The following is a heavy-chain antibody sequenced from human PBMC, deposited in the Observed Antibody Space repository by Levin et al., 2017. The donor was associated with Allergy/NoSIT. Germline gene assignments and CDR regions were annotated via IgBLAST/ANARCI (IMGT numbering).Heavy chain of an antibody. CDR2: ISPHDGDT. V-gene: IGHV1-18*01. CDR3: ARDTAPYYYHSGGYNV. CDR1: GYSFNSYG. D-gene: IGHD3-16*01. Sequence: AASVKVSCEASGYSFNSYGITWVRQAPGQGLEWMGWISPHDGDTDYAQNFQGRVSMTTDTSTNTAFMELRSLRSDDTAVYYCARDTAPYYYHSGGYNVWGQGTLVTVSS. J-gene: IGHJ4*02.